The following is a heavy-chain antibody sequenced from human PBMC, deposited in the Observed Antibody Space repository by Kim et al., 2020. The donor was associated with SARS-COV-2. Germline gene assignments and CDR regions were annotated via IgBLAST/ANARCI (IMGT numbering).Heavy chain of an antibody. D-gene: IGHD4-17*01. Sequence: ASVKVSCKASGYTFTSHYIHWVRQAPGQGLEWMGIINPSGGSTTYAQEFQGRVTMTRDTSTSTVYMELSGLRSDDTAGYYCPRANGAHDLYFYYGLDVWG. J-gene: IGHJ6*02. CDR3: PRANGAHDLYFYYGLDV. CDR1: GYTFTSHY. V-gene: IGHV1-46*03. CDR2: INPSGGST.